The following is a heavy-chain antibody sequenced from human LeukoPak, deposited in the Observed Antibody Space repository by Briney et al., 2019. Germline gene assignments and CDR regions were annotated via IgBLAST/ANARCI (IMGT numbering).Heavy chain of an antibody. CDR2: INHSGST. Sequence: PSETLSLTCAVYGGXFSGYYWSWIRQPPGKGLEWIGAINHSGSTNYNPSLKSRVTISVDTSKNQFSLKLSSVTAADTAVYYSARGEPYYYDSSGYAYWGQGTLVTVSS. CDR1: GGXFSGYY. J-gene: IGHJ4*02. CDR3: ARGEPYYYDSSGYAY. D-gene: IGHD3-22*01. V-gene: IGHV4-34*01.